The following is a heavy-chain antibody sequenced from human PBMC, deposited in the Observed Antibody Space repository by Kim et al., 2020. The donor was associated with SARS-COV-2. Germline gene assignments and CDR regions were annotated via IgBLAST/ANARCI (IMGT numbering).Heavy chain of an antibody. Sequence: GGSLRLSCAASGFTFSSYGIHWVRQAPGKGPDLLAVISYDGSNEYYSDSVKGRFTISRDNSKNTLYLQMNSLRAEDTAMYYFAKEEYSHSSAYLNQWGQGTMVNGS. CDR2: ISYDGSNE. CDR1: GFTFSSYG. CDR3: AKEEYSHSSAYLNQ. V-gene: IGHV3-30*18. J-gene: IGHJ4*02. D-gene: IGHD3-22*01.